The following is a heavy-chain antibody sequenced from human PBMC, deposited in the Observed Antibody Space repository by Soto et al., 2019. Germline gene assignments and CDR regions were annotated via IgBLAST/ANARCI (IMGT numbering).Heavy chain of an antibody. CDR3: ARPDGSVPLGDY. Sequence: GESLKISCKGSGYSFTSYWISWVRQMPGKGLEWMGRIDPSDSYTNYSPSFQGHVTISADKSISTAYLQWSSLEASDTAMYYCARPDGSVPLGDYWGQGTLVTVSS. V-gene: IGHV5-10-1*01. CDR2: IDPSDSYT. CDR1: GYSFTSYW. J-gene: IGHJ4*02. D-gene: IGHD3-16*01.